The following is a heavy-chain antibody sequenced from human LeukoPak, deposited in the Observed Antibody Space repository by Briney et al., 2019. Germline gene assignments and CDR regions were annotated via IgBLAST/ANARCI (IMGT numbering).Heavy chain of an antibody. J-gene: IGHJ3*02. CDR1: VFTFSSYS. V-gene: IGHV3-48*01. CDR3: ASVGVMLSTVRSYLYAFDI. Sequence: GSLRLSCAASVFTFSSYSMHWVRQAPGKGLEWVSYISSSSSTIYYAVSVKGRFTISRDNSKNSLYLQMNSLRAEDTAVYYCASVGVMLSTVRSYLYAFDIWGQGTMVTVSS. CDR2: ISSSSSTI. D-gene: IGHD1-26*01.